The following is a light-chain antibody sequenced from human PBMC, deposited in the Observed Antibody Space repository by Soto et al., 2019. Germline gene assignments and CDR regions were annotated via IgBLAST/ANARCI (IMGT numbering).Light chain of an antibody. CDR2: GAS. CDR3: QQYGSSPST. V-gene: IGKV3-20*01. CDR1: QSVSSSY. J-gene: IGKJ5*01. Sequence: EIVLTQSPGTLSLSPGERATLSCRASQSVSSSYLAWYQQKTGQDTKLLIYGASRKANGIPDRLRGSRAGTVFTLTISRLEPEDFAVYYCQQYGSSPSTFGQGTRLEIK.